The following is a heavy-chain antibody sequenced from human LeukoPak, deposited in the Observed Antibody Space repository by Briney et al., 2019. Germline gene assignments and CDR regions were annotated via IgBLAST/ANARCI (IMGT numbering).Heavy chain of an antibody. J-gene: IGHJ6*03. CDR2: IYYSGST. V-gene: IGHV4-39*07. Sequence: PSETLSLTCTVSGGSISSSSYYWGWIRQPPGKGLEWIGSIYYSGSTYYNPSLKGRVTISVDTSKNQFSLKLSSVTAADTAVYYCARVGRFLEWLLYYYYYMDVWGKGTTVTVSS. CDR3: ARVGRFLEWLLYYYYYMDV. D-gene: IGHD3-3*01. CDR1: GGSISSSSYY.